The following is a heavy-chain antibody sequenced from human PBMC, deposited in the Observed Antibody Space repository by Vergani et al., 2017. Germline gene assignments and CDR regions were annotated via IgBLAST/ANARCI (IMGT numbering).Heavy chain of an antibody. V-gene: IGHV3-43*01. CDR3: AKDPSLARLGGSFFDY. J-gene: IGHJ4*02. CDR1: GVTFDDYT. CDR2: ISWDGGST. Sequence: EVQLVESGGVVVQPGGSLRLSCAASGVTFDDYTMHWVRQAPGKGLEWVSLISWDGGSTYYADSVKGRFTISRDNSQNTLNLQMDRLRTEDTAVYYCAKDPSLARLGGSFFDYWGQGTLVTVSS. D-gene: IGHD1-26*01.